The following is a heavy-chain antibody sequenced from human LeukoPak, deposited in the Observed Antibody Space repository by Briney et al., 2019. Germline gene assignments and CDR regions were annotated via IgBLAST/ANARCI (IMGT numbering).Heavy chain of an antibody. CDR2: IYYSGST. J-gene: IGHJ4*02. Sequence: SQTLSLTCTVSGGSISSGDYYWSWIRQPPGKGLEWIGYIYYSGSTYYNPSLKSRVTISVDTSKNQFSLKLSSVTAADTAVYYCARDRNYYDSRGWYFDYWGQGTLSPSPQ. CDR1: GGSISSGDYY. D-gene: IGHD3-22*01. V-gene: IGHV4-30-4*08. CDR3: ARDRNYYDSRGWYFDY.